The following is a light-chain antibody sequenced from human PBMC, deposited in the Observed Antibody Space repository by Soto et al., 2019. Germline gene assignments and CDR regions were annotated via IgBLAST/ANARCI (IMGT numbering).Light chain of an antibody. V-gene: IGLV1-47*01. CDR1: SSNIGSNY. Sequence: QSVLTQPPSASGTPGQRVTISCSGSSSNIGSNYVYWYQQLPGSAPKLLIYRNDQRPSGVPDRFSGSKSGTSASLAISGARSEDEADYYCAAWDDSLSAVVFGGGTKLTVL. CDR3: AAWDDSLSAVV. CDR2: RND. J-gene: IGLJ2*01.